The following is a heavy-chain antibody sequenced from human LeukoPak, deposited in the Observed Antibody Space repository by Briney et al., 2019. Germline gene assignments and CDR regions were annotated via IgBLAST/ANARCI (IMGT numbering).Heavy chain of an antibody. J-gene: IGHJ3*02. Sequence: SVKVSCKASGGTFSSYAIRWVRQAPGEGIEWMGRIMPILGIANYAQKFQGRVTITADKSTSTAYMELSSLRSEDTAVYYCARRGVYDAFDIWGEGTMVTVSS. CDR2: IMPILGIA. D-gene: IGHD3-16*01. CDR1: GGTFSSYA. CDR3: ARRGVYDAFDI. V-gene: IGHV1-69*04.